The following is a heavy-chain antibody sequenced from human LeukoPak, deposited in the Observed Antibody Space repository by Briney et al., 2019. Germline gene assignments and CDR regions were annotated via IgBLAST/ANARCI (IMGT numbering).Heavy chain of an antibody. CDR3: AVTTEYYYMDV. J-gene: IGHJ6*03. V-gene: IGHV4-59*01. CDR2: FSYTGST. CDR1: GGSISSYY. D-gene: IGHD1-26*01. Sequence: SETLSLTCTVSGGSISSYYWSWIRQPPGKGLEWIGYFSYTGSTNYNPSLRSRVAISADTSKNQFSLRLSSVTAADTAVYYCAVTTEYYYMDVWGKGTTVTVSS.